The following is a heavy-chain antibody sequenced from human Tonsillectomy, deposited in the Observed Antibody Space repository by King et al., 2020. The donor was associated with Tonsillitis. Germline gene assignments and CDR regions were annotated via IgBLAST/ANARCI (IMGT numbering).Heavy chain of an antibody. CDR1: GATFRSYA. CDR3: VRDGYYDTSGYPTFDC. D-gene: IGHD3-22*01. V-gene: IGHV1-69*06. J-gene: IGHJ4*02. CDR2: VIPFFGTI. Sequence: LVQSGAEVKKPGSSVKVSCKASGATFRSYAINWVRQAPGQGLEWMGGVIPFFGTIKYAQNFQGRVTITADKSTSTAYMDLSGLRSEDTAVYYCVRDGYYDTSGYPTFDCWGQGTLVTVSS.